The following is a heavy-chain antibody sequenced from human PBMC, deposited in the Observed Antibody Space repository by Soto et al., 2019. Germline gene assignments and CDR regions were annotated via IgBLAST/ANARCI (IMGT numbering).Heavy chain of an antibody. CDR3: LSRSYYTYYFDY. V-gene: IGHV3-21*01. D-gene: IGHD1-26*01. J-gene: IGHJ4*02. CDR2: ISSSSSYI. CDR1: GFTFSSYS. Sequence: GGSLRLSCAASGFTFSSYSMNWVRQAPGKGLEWVSSISSSSSYIYYAESVKGRFTISRDNAKNSLYLQMNSLRAEDTAVYYCLSRSYYTYYFDYWGQGTLVTVSS.